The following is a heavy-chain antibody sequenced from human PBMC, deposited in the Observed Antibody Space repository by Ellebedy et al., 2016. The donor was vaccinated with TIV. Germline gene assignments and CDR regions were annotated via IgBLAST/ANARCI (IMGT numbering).Heavy chain of an antibody. CDR2: INPNSGGT. CDR3: AREALYYHYYGMDV. CDR1: GYTFTGYY. J-gene: IGHJ6*02. V-gene: IGHV1-2*04. Sequence: ASVKVSCXASGYTFTGYYMHWVRQAPGQGLEWMGWINPNSGGTNYAQKFQGWVTMTRDTSISTAYMELSRLRSDDTAVYYCAREALYYHYYGMDVWGQGTTVTVSS.